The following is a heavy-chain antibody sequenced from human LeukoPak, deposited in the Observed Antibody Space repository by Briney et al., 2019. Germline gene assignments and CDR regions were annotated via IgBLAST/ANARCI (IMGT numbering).Heavy chain of an antibody. D-gene: IGHD3-22*01. Sequence: GGSLRLSCAASGFTFSDYYMSWIRQAPGKGLEWVSYISSTGSSIYYADSVKGRFTISRDNAKNSLYLQMNSLRDEDTAVYYCAKIRFYYDSSFDYWYFDLWGRGTLVTVSS. CDR3: AKIRFYYDSSFDYWYFDL. J-gene: IGHJ2*01. CDR1: GFTFSDYY. CDR2: ISSTGSSI. V-gene: IGHV3-11*04.